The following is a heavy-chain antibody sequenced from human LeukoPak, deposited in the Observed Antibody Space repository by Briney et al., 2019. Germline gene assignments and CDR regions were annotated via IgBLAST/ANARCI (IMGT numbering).Heavy chain of an antibody. J-gene: IGHJ3*02. CDR3: VRGPRFYDDSGFHYGVFDI. CDR1: EVTVTSNY. V-gene: IGHV3-53*01. Sequence: GGSLRLSCAASEVTVTSNYLSWVRQAPGKGLQWVSVIYPGGDIYYSDPVKGRFLISRDISKNTLSLQMNSLTADDTAVYYCVRGPRFYDDSGFHYGVFDIWGHGTVVTVSS. CDR2: IYPGGDI. D-gene: IGHD4/OR15-4a*01.